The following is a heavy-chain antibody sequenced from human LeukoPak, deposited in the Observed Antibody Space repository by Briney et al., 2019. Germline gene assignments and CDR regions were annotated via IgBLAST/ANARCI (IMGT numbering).Heavy chain of an antibody. V-gene: IGHV6-1*01. CDR2: TYYRSKWYN. CDR3: ARGGRGYCTSSSCYFDY. D-gene: IGHD2-2*01. CDR1: GDRVSSTA. J-gene: IGHJ4*02. Sequence: QTLSLTCAISGDRVSSTAWNWIRQSPSRGLEWLGRTYYRSKWYNDYAVSVKSLITINPDTSKNQCSLQLNSVTPEDTAVYYCARGGRGYCTSSSCYFDYWGQGTLVTVSS.